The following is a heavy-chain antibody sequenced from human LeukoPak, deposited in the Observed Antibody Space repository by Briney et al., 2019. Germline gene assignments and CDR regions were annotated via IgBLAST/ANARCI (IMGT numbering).Heavy chain of an antibody. CDR1: GFTFSSYS. D-gene: IGHD3-22*01. V-gene: IGHV3-48*01. CDR2: ISSSSSTI. J-gene: IGHJ4*02. Sequence: PGGSLRLSCAASGFTFSSYSMNWVRQAPGKGLEWVSYISSSSSTIYYADSVKGRFTISRDNAKNSLYLQMNSLRAEDTAVYYCAKDPNRSGGYYLDYWGQGTLVTVSS. CDR3: AKDPNRSGGYYLDY.